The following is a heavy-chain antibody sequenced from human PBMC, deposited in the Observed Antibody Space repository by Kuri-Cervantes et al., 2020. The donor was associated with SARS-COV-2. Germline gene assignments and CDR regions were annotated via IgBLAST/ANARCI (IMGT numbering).Heavy chain of an antibody. Sequence: GESLKISCAASGFTFSSYWMSWVRQAPGKGLEWVANIKQDGSEKYYVDSVKGRFTISRDNAKNSLYLQMNSLRAEDTAVYYCARDYPLRWPFWNYYYYMDVWGKGTTVTVSS. D-gene: IGHD4-23*01. J-gene: IGHJ6*03. CDR2: IKQDGSEK. V-gene: IGHV3-7*01. CDR1: GFTFSSYW. CDR3: ARDYPLRWPFWNYYYYMDV.